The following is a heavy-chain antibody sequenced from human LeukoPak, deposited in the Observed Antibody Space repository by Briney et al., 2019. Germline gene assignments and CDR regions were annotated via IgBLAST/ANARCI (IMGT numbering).Heavy chain of an antibody. V-gene: IGHV3-23*01. J-gene: IGHJ4*02. CDR1: RFTLSSYA. Sequence: RGSLRLSCAASRFTLSSYAMRCVRQAPAKGLEWVSAVSGRGGGPYYAHPAKGRFTISRDNSKNTLSLHIHSLRAQATPVYTCAKDGRSSRHWGQGNLGTVSS. CDR2: VSGRGGGP. CDR3: AKDGRSSRH. D-gene: IGHD6-13*01.